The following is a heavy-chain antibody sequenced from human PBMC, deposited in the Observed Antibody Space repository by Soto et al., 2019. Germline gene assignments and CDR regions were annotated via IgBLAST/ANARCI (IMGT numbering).Heavy chain of an antibody. CDR3: ARGLPSSAGVVPAAMHYYYYYMDV. Sequence: PSETLSLTCAVSGGSFSGYYWSWIRQPPGKGLEWIGEINHSGSTNYNPSIKSRVTISIDTSKNQFSLKLSFVPAPDPALYYCARGLPSSAGVVPAAMHYYYYYMDVWGKGTTVTVSS. CDR2: INHSGST. D-gene: IGHD2-2*01. V-gene: IGHV4-34*01. J-gene: IGHJ6*03. CDR1: GGSFSGYY.